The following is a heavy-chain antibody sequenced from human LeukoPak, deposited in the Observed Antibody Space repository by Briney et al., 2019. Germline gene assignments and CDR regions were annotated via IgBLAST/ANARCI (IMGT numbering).Heavy chain of an antibody. CDR1: GFTFSSYA. CDR3: AKERECSTTNCRWCDP. Sequence: PGGSLRLSCAASGFTFSSYAMSWVRQAPGKGLEWVSAISDSGGSTYYASSVKGRLTISRDNSKHTLSLQMNSLRVEDTAVYYCAKERECSTTNCRWCDPWGQGTLVIVSS. V-gene: IGHV3-23*01. CDR2: ISDSGGST. D-gene: IGHD2-2*01. J-gene: IGHJ5*02.